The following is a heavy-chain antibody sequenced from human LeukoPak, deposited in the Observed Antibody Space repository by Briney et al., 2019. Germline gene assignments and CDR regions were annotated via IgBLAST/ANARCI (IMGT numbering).Heavy chain of an antibody. J-gene: IGHJ4*02. CDR1: GYTFTGYY. V-gene: IGHV1-2*02. Sequence: ASVKVSCKASGYTFTGYYMHWVRQAPGQGLEWMGWMNPNSGGTNYAQKFQGRVTMTRDTSISTAYMELSRLRSDDTAVYYCARDLRISRIAAAGIIIYWGQGTLVTVSS. D-gene: IGHD6-13*01. CDR3: ARDLRISRIAAAGIIIY. CDR2: MNPNSGGT.